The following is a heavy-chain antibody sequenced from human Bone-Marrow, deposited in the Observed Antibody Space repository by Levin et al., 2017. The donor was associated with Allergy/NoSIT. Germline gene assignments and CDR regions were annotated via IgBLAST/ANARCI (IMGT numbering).Heavy chain of an antibody. J-gene: IGHJ4*02. V-gene: IGHV3-9*01. CDR1: GFKFDDYA. D-gene: IGHD3-22*01. Sequence: SLKISCAVSGFKFDDYAIHWVRQPPGRGLEWVSSISWDSVNIDYADSVKGRFSISRDNAKKSVYLQMNNLRPEDTAFYYCTKEEREWGVEYDDSSGDYHFLWWGLGARVTVSS. CDR2: ISWDSVNI. CDR3: TKEEREWGVEYDDSSGDYHFLW.